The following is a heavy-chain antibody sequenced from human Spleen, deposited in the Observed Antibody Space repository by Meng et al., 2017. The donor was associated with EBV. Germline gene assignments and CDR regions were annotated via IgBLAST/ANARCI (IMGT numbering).Heavy chain of an antibody. CDR1: GGASTRAIW. Sequence: ACPRQGKPLETLSLPCAVPGGASTRAIWWRWVRQPTGKGLEWIGEIYNSGSTNHTPSLKRRVTISVDKSKNQFSRKLSCVTAADTAVYYCASGVSGDYSRHFDYWGQGTLVTVSS. V-gene: IGHV4-4*02. J-gene: IGHJ4*02. D-gene: IGHD2-21*02. CDR3: ASGVSGDYSRHFDY. CDR2: IYNSGST.